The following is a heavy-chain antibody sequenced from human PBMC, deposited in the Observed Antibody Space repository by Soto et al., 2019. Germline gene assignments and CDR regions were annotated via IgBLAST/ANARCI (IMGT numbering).Heavy chain of an antibody. D-gene: IGHD2-15*01. CDR1: GFTFIDYQ. V-gene: IGHV3-11*01. J-gene: IGHJ4*02. CDR2: ISSSGSTI. Sequence: PGGSLRLSCASSGFTFIDYQMTWIRQAPGKGLEWVSYISSSGSTIYYADSVKGRFTISRDNAKKSLYLQMNSLRAEDTAVYYCARDSRYCSGGSCYLFDYWGQGTLVTVSS. CDR3: ARDSRYCSGGSCYLFDY.